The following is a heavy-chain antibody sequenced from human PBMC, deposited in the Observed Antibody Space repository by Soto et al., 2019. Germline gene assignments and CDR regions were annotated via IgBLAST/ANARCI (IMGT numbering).Heavy chain of an antibody. CDR1: GFTFRSYA. D-gene: IGHD6-13*01. V-gene: IGHV3-48*04. CDR2: ISGSGVTT. J-gene: IGHJ4*02. Sequence: WGSLRLSCAAAGFTFRSYAMNWVRQAPGKGLEWVSRISGSGVTTYYANSVKGRFTISRDNAKNSLFLQMNSLRAEDTAVYYCARRAAAGRSFDYWGPGTLVTVSS. CDR3: ARRAAAGRSFDY.